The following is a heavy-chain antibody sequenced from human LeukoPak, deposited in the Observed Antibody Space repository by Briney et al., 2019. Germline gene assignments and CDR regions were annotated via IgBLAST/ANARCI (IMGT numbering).Heavy chain of an antibody. CDR1: GFTFSSYA. Sequence: GGSLRLSCAASGFTFSSYAMSWVRQAPGKGLEWVSGISGSGGSTYHADSVKGRFTISRDNSKNTLYLQMNSLRAEDTAVYYCAKKRVAVAGTHYFDYWGQGTLVTVSS. V-gene: IGHV3-23*01. CDR3: AKKRVAVAGTHYFDY. D-gene: IGHD6-19*01. CDR2: ISGSGGST. J-gene: IGHJ4*02.